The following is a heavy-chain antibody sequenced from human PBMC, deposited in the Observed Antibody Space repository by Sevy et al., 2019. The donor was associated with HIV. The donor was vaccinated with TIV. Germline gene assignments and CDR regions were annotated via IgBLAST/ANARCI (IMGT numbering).Heavy chain of an antibody. CDR2: INAGNGNT. Sequence: ASVKVSCKASGYTFTSYAMHWVRQAPGQRLGWMGWINAGNGNTKYSQKFQGRVTITRDTSASTAYMELSSLRSEDTAVYYCARGDNWNDGYYYYYYMDVWGKGTTVTVSS. J-gene: IGHJ6*03. D-gene: IGHD1-20*01. CDR1: GYTFTSYA. V-gene: IGHV1-3*01. CDR3: ARGDNWNDGYYYYYYMDV.